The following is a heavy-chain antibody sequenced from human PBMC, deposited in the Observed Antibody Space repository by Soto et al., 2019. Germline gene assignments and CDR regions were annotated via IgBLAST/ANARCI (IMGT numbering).Heavy chain of an antibody. CDR2: ISWNSGSI. CDR3: AKDYGDYSNAFDI. Sequence: EVQLVESGGGLVQPGRSLRLSCAASGFTFDDYAMHWVRQAPGKGLEWVSGISWNSGSIGYADSVKGRFTISRDNAKNSPYLQMNSLRAEDTALYYCAKDYGDYSNAFDIWGQGTMVTVSS. V-gene: IGHV3-9*01. D-gene: IGHD4-17*01. J-gene: IGHJ3*02. CDR1: GFTFDDYA.